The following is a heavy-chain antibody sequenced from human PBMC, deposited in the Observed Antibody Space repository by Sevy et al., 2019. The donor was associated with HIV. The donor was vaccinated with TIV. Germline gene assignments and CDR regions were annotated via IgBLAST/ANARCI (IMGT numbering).Heavy chain of an antibody. V-gene: IGHV4-59*01. J-gene: IGHJ6*02. CDR2: IYYTKTT. CDR1: GGSISGYY. Sequence: SETLSLTCTVSGGSISGYYRTWIRQPPGKGLEWIGYIYYTKTTNYNPSLKSRVTISEDTSKNQFSLKLTSVTAADTAIYYCARATPDLCYGMDVWGQGTTVTVSS. CDR3: ARATPDLCYGMDV.